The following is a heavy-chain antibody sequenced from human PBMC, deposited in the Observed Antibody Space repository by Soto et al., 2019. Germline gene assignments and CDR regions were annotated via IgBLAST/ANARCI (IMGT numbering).Heavy chain of an antibody. CDR2: IWYDGSNK. J-gene: IGHJ4*02. V-gene: IGHV3-33*01. D-gene: IGHD3-3*01. CDR1: TSGGYG. Sequence: TSGGYGVHRVIQKPGKGLEWVAVIWYDGSNKYYADSVKGRFTISRDNSRNTLYLQMNSLRAEDTVVFYAVAPGGPGPTVLAYRGKGTSVPVTP. CDR3: VAPGGPGPTVLAY.